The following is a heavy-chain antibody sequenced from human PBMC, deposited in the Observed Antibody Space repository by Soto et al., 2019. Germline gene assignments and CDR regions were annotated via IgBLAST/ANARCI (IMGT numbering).Heavy chain of an antibody. CDR2: IKEDGSEK. V-gene: IGHV3-7*01. D-gene: IGHD3-10*01. CDR1: GFTFSSYL. Sequence: PGGSLRLSCAASGFTFSSYLMSWVRQAPGKGLEWVANIKEDGSEKNYVDSVKGQFTISRDNAKNSLYLQMNSLRAEDTAVYYFARERYYYGSGAYWGQGTLVTVSS. J-gene: IGHJ4*02. CDR3: ARERYYYGSGAY.